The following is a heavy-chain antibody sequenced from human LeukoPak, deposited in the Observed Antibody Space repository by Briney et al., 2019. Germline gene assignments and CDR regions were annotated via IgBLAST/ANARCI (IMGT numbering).Heavy chain of an antibody. D-gene: IGHD6-13*01. V-gene: IGHV3-64*04. CDR2: ISSNGDNT. Sequence: GGSLRLSCSVSGFTFSTYVMHWVRQAPGKGLEYVSAISSNGDNTYYADSVKGRFTISRDNSKDTLYLQMNSLRAEDTAVYYCAKSPHGSWWYYFDYWGQGTLVTVSS. J-gene: IGHJ4*02. CDR1: GFTFSTYV. CDR3: AKSPHGSWWYYFDY.